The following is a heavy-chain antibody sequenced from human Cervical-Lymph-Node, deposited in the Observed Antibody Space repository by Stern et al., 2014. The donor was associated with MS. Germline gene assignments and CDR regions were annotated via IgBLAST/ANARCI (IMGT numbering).Heavy chain of an antibody. CDR3: ASGGMTAYCTGGGCYGWVDP. CDR1: GGTFSSHS. J-gene: IGHJ5*02. Sequence: QVQLGQSGAEVKKPGSSVKVSCTASGGTFSSHSISWVRQAPGQGLEWMGGIIPSFGSPYYAQRFQDRVTITADESTSTAYMELKSLRSEDTAVYYCASGGMTAYCTGGGCYGWVDPWGQGTLVTVSS. V-gene: IGHV1-69*01. D-gene: IGHD2-15*01. CDR2: IIPSFGSP.